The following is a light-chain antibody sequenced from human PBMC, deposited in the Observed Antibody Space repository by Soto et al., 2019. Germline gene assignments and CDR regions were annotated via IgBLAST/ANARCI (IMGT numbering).Light chain of an antibody. CDR3: SSYGGSNNLL. Sequence: QSALTQPASVSGSPGQSITISCAGTTSDVGGYNYVSWYQQHPGKAPKLMIYEVNKRPSGVPDRFSGSKSGNKASLTVSGLQAEDEADYYCSSYGGSNNLLFGGGTKLTVL. V-gene: IGLV2-8*01. CDR1: TSDVGGYNY. CDR2: EVN. J-gene: IGLJ2*01.